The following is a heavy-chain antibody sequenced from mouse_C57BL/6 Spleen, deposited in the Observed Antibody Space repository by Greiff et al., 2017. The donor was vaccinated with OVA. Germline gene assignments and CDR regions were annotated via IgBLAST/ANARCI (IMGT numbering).Heavy chain of an antibody. V-gene: IGHV1-64*01. CDR2: IHPNSGST. CDR1: GYTFTSFW. J-gene: IGHJ2*01. D-gene: IGHD2-3*01. CDR3: ARDDGYYFFDY. Sequence: QVQLQQPGAELVKPGASVKLSCKASGYTFTSFWMHWVKPRPGQGLEWIGMIHPNSGSTNYNEKFKSKATLTVDKSSSTAYMQLSSLTSEYSAVYYCARDDGYYFFDYWGQGTTLTVSS.